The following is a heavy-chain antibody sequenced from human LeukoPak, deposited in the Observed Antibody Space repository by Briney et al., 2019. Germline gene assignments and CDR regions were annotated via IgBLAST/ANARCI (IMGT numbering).Heavy chain of an antibody. V-gene: IGHV1-2*02. Sequence: GASVKVSCKAFGYTFTGYYMHWVRQAPGQGLEWMGWINPNSGGTNYAQKFQGRVTMTRDTSISTAYMELSRLRSDDTAVYYCARPSPRYSSSWSWDYWGQGTLVTVSS. CDR1: GYTFTGYY. CDR3: ARPSPRYSSSWSWDY. J-gene: IGHJ4*02. D-gene: IGHD6-13*01. CDR2: INPNSGGT.